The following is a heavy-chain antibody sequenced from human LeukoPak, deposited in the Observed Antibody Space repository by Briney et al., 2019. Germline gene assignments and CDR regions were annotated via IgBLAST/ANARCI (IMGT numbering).Heavy chain of an antibody. Sequence: GASVKVSCKASGGTFGSYAISWVRQAPGQGLEWMGGIIPIFGTANYAQKFQGRVTITADESTSTACMELSSLRSEDTAVYYCAREADYDPYYYYGMDVWGQGTTVTVSS. CDR2: IIPIFGTA. CDR3: AREADYDPYYYYGMDV. CDR1: GGTFGSYA. D-gene: IGHD3-3*01. J-gene: IGHJ6*02. V-gene: IGHV1-69*13.